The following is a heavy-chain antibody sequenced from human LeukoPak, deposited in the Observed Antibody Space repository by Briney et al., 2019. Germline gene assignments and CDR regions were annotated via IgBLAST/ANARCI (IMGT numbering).Heavy chain of an antibody. D-gene: IGHD3-9*01. CDR2: ISRGSIT. CDR3: AKIGPYDILTGYYNPSFDY. Sequence: GGSLRLSCIASGFTFGTHAMSWVRQVPGKGLEWVSGISRGSITYYSDSVKGRFTISRDNSRATLFLQMNSLRAEDTAVYYCAKIGPYDILTGYYNPSFDYWGQGTPGTVSS. J-gene: IGHJ4*02. CDR1: GFTFGTHA. V-gene: IGHV3-23*01.